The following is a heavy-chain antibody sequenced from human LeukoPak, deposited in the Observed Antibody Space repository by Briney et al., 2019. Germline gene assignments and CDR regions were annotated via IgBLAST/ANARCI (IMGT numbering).Heavy chain of an antibody. Sequence: PGGSLRLSCAASGFTFSTYWTHWVRQGPGKGLVWVSRITFDGRSTNYADSVKGRFTISRDNAKNTLYLQMNSLRAEDTAIYYSARAASNWAIDYWGQGNLVTVSS. CDR3: ARAASNWAIDY. CDR1: GFTFSTYW. V-gene: IGHV3-74*01. D-gene: IGHD2/OR15-2a*01. J-gene: IGHJ4*02. CDR2: ITFDGRST.